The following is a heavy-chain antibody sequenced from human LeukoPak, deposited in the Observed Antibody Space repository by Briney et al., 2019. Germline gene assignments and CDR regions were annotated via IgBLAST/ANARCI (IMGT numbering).Heavy chain of an antibody. D-gene: IGHD2/OR15-2a*01. CDR1: GFTFSSYA. V-gene: IGHV3-15*01. Sequence: GGSLRLSCAASGFTFSSYAMIWVRQAPGKGLEWVGRIKSNADGGTPDYAAPARGRFTISRDDSKNTLYLQMNSLKTEDTAVYYCTTFYHEYSPYWGRGTLVTVSS. CDR2: IKSNADGGTP. CDR3: TTFYHEYSPY. J-gene: IGHJ4*02.